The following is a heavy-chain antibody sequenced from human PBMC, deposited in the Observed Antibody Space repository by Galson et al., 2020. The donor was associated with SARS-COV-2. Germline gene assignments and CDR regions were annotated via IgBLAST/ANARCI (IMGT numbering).Heavy chain of an antibody. J-gene: IGHJ3*02. CDR1: GFTFSSYG. Sequence: QLGESLKISCAASGFTFSSYGMHWVRQAPGKGLEWVAVIWYDGSNKYYADSVKGRFTISRDNSKNTLYLQMNSLRAEDTAVYYCARGLVDYDYVWGSYRLGAFDIWGQGTMVTVS. CDR2: IWYDGSNK. CDR3: ARGLVDYDYVWGSYRLGAFDI. V-gene: IGHV3-33*01. D-gene: IGHD3-16*02.